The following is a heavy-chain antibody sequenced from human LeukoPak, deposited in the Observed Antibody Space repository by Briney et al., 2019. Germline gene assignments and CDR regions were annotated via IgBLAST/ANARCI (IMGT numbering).Heavy chain of an antibody. CDR2: IWYDGSNK. CDR3: AKGDSRDY. V-gene: IGHV3-33*06. J-gene: IGHJ4*02. CDR1: GFTFSSYA. Sequence: GGSLKLSCAASGFTFSSYAMSWVRQAPGKGLEWVAVIWYDGSNKYYADSVKGRFTISRDNSKNTLYLQMNSLRAEDTAVYYCAKGDSRDYWGQGTLVTVSS. D-gene: IGHD5-18*01.